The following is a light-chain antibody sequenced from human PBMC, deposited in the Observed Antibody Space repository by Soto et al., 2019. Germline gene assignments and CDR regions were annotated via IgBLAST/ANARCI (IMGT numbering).Light chain of an antibody. J-gene: IGLJ3*02. CDR1: SSNIGAGFD. Sequence: VLTQPPSVSGAPGQRVTISCTGSSSNIGAGFDVHWYQQAPGTAPKLMIYEVSNRPSGVPDRFSGSKSGNTAYLTISGLQPEDEADYYCSLYTSSSTFVFGGGTKVTV. V-gene: IGLV1-40*01. CDR2: EVS. CDR3: SLYTSSSTFV.